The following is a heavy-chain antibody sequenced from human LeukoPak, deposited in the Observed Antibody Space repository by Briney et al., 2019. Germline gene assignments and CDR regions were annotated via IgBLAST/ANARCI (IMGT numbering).Heavy chain of an antibody. V-gene: IGHV6-1*01. D-gene: IGHD2-15*01. J-gene: IGHJ3*02. CDR2: TYYRSKWYN. CDR3: ASRDRTSFAFDI. CDR1: GDSVSSNSAA. Sequence: KASQTLSLTCAISGDSVSSNSAAWNWIRQSPSRGLEWLGRTYYRSKWYNQYAVSVKSRITNNPDTSKNQFSLQLNSVTPEDTAVYYCASRDRTSFAFDIWGQGTMVTVSS.